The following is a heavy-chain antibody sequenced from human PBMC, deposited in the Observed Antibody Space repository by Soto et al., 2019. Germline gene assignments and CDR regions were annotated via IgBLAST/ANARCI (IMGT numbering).Heavy chain of an antibody. CDR1: LCRYTNYW. CDR2: IYRGDSDT. D-gene: IGHD3-22*01. J-gene: IGHJ6*02. V-gene: IGHV5-51*01. Sequence: GGSPKLSWQCSLCRYTNYWLGLVRPLPGKGLEWMGIIYRGDSDTRYSPSFQGQVTISADKSISTAYLQWSSLKASDTAMYYWARLGYYDSSGFLFCMDVLGQGTTVTVSS. CDR3: ARLGYYDSSGFLFCMDV.